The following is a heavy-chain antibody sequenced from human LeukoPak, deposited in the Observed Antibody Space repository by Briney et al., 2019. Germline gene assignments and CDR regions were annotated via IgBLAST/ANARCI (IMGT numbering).Heavy chain of an antibody. D-gene: IGHD6-13*01. CDR2: ISSSTI. V-gene: IGHV3-48*02. J-gene: IGHJ6*03. CDR1: GFTFSSYS. Sequence: GGSLRLSCAASGFTFSSYSMNRVRQAPGKGLEWVSYISSSTIYYADSVKGRFTISRDNAKNSLYLQMNSLRDEDTAVYYCARAQPDTGYSSSWYEEYYMDVWGKGTTVTVSS. CDR3: ARAQPDTGYSSSWYEEYYMDV.